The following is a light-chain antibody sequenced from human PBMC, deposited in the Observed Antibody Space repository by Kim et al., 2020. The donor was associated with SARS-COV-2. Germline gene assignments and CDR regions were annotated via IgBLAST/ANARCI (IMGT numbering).Light chain of an antibody. CDR1: SLRSYY. J-gene: IGLJ1*01. V-gene: IGLV3-19*01. Sequence: SSELTQDPAVSVALGQTVRITCQGDSLRSYYASWYQQKPGQAPVLVIYGKNNRPSGIPDRFSGSSSGNTASLTITGAQAEDEADYYCNSRDSSGNPGYVF. CDR2: GKN. CDR3: NSRDSSGNPGYV.